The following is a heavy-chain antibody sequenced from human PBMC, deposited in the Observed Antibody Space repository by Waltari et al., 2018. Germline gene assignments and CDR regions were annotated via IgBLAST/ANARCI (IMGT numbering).Heavy chain of an antibody. D-gene: IGHD4-17*01. CDR1: GGTFSSYA. Sequence: QVQLVQSGAEMKKPGSSVKVSYKASGGTFSSYAVSWVRQAPGQGLEWMGGIIPIVGVATYAQKFQDRVTIVADESTSTVYMEVRSLTSEDTAMYYCARVWGSMTTVTTLDHWGQGTLVSVSS. CDR2: IIPIVGVA. J-gene: IGHJ4*02. V-gene: IGHV1-69*12. CDR3: ARVWGSMTTVTTLDH.